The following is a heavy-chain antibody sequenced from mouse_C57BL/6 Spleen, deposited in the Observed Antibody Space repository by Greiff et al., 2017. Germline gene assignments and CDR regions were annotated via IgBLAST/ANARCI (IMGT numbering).Heavy chain of an antibody. V-gene: IGHV5-6*02. Sequence: DVKLVESGGDLVKPGGSLKLSCAASGFTFSSYGMSWVRQTPDKRLEWVATISSGGSYTYYPDSVKGRFTISRDNAKNTLYLQMSSLKSEDTAMYYCARGGSNCGSSPMGYWGQGTSVTVSS. J-gene: IGHJ4*01. D-gene: IGHD1-1*01. CDR2: ISSGGSYT. CDR3: ARGGSNCGSSPMGY. CDR1: GFTFSSYG.